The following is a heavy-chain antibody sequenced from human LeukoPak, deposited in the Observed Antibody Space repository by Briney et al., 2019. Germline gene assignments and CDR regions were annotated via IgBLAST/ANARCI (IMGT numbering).Heavy chain of an antibody. J-gene: IGHJ4*02. Sequence: ASVKVSCKVSGYTLTEISMHWVRQAPGQGLEWMGGFNPEDAETMYARSFQGRLTVTEDTSTDTAYMELSSLRSEDTAMYYCATEIVGYGDVHYFDSWGQGTLVTVSS. V-gene: IGHV1-24*01. D-gene: IGHD4-17*01. CDR1: GYTLTEIS. CDR3: ATEIVGYGDVHYFDS. CDR2: FNPEDAET.